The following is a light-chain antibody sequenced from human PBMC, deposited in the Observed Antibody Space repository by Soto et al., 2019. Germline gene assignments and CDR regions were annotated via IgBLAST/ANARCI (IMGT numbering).Light chain of an antibody. Sequence: DIPMTQSPSSLSASVGDRVTITCRASQSISSYLNWYQQKPGKAPKLLMYAASSLQSGVPSRFSGSGSGTDFTLTFSSLQPEDFATYYCQQSYSTPQYTFGQGTKLEIK. CDR3: QQSYSTPQYT. CDR2: AAS. CDR1: QSISSY. V-gene: IGKV1-39*01. J-gene: IGKJ2*01.